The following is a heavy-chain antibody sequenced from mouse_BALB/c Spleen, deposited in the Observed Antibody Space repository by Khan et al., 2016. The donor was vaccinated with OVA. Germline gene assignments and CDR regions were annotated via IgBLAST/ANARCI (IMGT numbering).Heavy chain of an antibody. Sequence: EVQLKESGPGLVKPSQSLSLTCTVTGYSITSDYAWNWIRQFPGNKLEWMGYISYSGSTSYNPSLKSRISITRDTSKNQFFLQLNSVTTEDTATYYCARSIMANWGQGTTLTVYS. CDR1: GYSITSDYA. CDR2: ISYSGST. CDR3: ARSIMAN. V-gene: IGHV3-2*02. J-gene: IGHJ2*01.